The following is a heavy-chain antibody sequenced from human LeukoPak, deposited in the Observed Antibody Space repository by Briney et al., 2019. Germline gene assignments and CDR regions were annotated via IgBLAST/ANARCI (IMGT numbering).Heavy chain of an antibody. J-gene: IGHJ4*02. V-gene: IGHV3-21*01. Sequence: PGGSLRLSCAASGFTFSSYSMNWVRQAPGKGLEWVSSISSSSSYIYYADSVKGRFTISRDNSKNTLYLQMNSLRAEDTAVYYCAKDPITMVWGPMDYWGQGTLVTVSS. CDR2: ISSSSSYI. D-gene: IGHD3-10*01. CDR1: GFTFSSYS. CDR3: AKDPITMVWGPMDY.